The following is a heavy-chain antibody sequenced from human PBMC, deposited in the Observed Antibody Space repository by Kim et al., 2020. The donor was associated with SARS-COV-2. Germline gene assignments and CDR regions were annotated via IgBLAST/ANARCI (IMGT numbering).Heavy chain of an antibody. V-gene: IGHV4-39*01. CDR1: GGSISSSSYY. D-gene: IGHD3-3*01. J-gene: IGHJ5*02. Sequence: SETLSLTCTVSGGSISSSSYYWGWIRQPPGKGLEWIGSIYYSGSTYYNPSLKSRVTISIDTSKNQFSLKLSSVTAADTAVYYCARHSLRFLQWANWLDPLGQGNPVPVSS. CDR2: IYYSGST. CDR3: ARHSLRFLQWANWLDP.